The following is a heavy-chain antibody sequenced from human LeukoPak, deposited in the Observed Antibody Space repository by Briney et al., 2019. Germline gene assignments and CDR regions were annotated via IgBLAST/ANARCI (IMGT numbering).Heavy chain of an antibody. D-gene: IGHD3-16*01. Sequence: GGSLRLSCAASGFTFSSYWMSWVRQAPGKGLEGVANIKQDGSEKYYVDSVKGRFTISRDNAKNSLYLQMNSLRAEDTAVYYCARDEDYDYVWGSQFDYWGQGTLVTVSS. CDR3: ARDEDYDYVWGSQFDY. CDR1: GFTFSSYW. V-gene: IGHV3-7*01. CDR2: IKQDGSEK. J-gene: IGHJ4*02.